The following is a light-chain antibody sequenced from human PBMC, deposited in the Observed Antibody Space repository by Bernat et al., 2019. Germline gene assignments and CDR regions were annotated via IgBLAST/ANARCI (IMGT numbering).Light chain of an antibody. Sequence: SFELTQPPSVSVSPGQTASITCSGDYLGTKYTCWYQQKPGQSPVVVIYRDDKRPSGIPERFSGSHSGNTATLTISGAQAVDEADYYCQAWDNSTGVFGGGTKLTVL. J-gene: IGLJ3*02. CDR2: RDD. V-gene: IGLV3-1*01. CDR3: QAWDNSTGV. CDR1: YLGTKY.